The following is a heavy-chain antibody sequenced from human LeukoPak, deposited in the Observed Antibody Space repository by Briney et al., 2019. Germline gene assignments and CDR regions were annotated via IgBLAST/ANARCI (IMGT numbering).Heavy chain of an antibody. CDR1: GGSISSYY. V-gene: IGHV4-4*07. D-gene: IGHD2-2*02. J-gene: IGHJ4*02. CDR2: IYTSGST. CDR3: AALSEGKGYCSSTSCYKGSFDY. Sequence: SETLSLTCTVSGGSISSYYWSWIRQPAGKGLEWIGRIYTSGSTNYNPSLKSRVTISVDTSKNQFSLKLSSVTAADTAVYYCAALSEGKGYCSSTSCYKGSFDYWGQGTLVTVSS.